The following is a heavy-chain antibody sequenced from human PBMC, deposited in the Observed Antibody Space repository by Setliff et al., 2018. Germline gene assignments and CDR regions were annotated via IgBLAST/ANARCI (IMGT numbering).Heavy chain of an antibody. D-gene: IGHD3-16*01. CDR1: GASITNINYY. J-gene: IGHJ4*02. Sequence: SETLSLTCTVSGASITNINYYWGLIRQPPGKGLEWIGSIFYSGRTFYNPSLKSRVTISVDTSKNQFSLTLSSVTAANTAVYYCARLPNYVWGSPVDYWGQGTLVTVSS. CDR3: ARLPNYVWGSPVDY. V-gene: IGHV4-39*01. CDR2: IFYSGRT.